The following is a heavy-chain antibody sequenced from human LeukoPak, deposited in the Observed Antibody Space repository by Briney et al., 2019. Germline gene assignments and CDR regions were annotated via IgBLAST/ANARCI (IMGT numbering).Heavy chain of an antibody. CDR3: ARDLDGYNNWFDP. D-gene: IGHD5-24*01. V-gene: IGHV4-59*12. Sequence: PSETLSLTCTVSGGSISSYYWSWIRQPPGKGLKWIGYIYYSGSTNYNPSLKSRVTISVDTSKNQFSLKPSSVTAADTAVYYCARDLDGYNNWFDPWGQGTLVTVSS. CDR2: IYYSGST. J-gene: IGHJ5*02. CDR1: GGSISSYY.